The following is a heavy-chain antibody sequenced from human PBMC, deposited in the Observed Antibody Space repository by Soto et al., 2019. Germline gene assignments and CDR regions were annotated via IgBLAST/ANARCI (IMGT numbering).Heavy chain of an antibody. D-gene: IGHD5-12*01. CDR2: ILGRDDTT. V-gene: IGHV3-23*01. CDR1: GFSFNTFD. CDR3: TKGAWLDY. J-gene: IGHJ4*02. Sequence: EVQVLESGGDLVEPGGSLRLSCAASGFSFNTFDMSWVRQAPGKGLEWVSVILGRDDTTYYADSVKGRFTISRDTFKNTLHLQMNGLRVENTALYFCTKGAWLDYWCQGTLGTVSS.